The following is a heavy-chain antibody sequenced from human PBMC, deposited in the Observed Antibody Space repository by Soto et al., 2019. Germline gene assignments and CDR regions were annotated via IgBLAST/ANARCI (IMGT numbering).Heavy chain of an antibody. CDR1: GSTFTSYG. J-gene: IGHJ6*01. V-gene: IGHV1-18*01. CDR2: ISASNGNT. Sequence: ASGKVSCTASGSTFTSYGISWVRQAPGPGLEWMGWISASNGNTNHAPKPQGRVTMTTDTSTSTAYMELRSLRSDATALYYCARFCIGGSTSFCHYGTDVRGQGTRVDVSS. CDR3: ARFCIGGSTSFCHYGTDV. D-gene: IGHD2-2*01.